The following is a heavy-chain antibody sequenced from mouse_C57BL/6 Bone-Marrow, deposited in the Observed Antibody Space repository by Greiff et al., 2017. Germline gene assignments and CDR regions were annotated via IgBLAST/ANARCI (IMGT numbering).Heavy chain of an antibody. D-gene: IGHD1-1*01. CDR1: GYAFSSSW. V-gene: IGHV1-82*01. J-gene: IGHJ2*01. CDR3: ASYYYGSSNPFDY. CDR2: IYPGDGDT. Sequence: LMESGASVKISCKASGYAFSSSWMNWVKQRPGKGLEWIGRIYPGDGDTNYNGKFKGKATLTADKSSSTAYMQLSSLTSEDSAVYFCASYYYGSSNPFDYWGQGTTLTVSS.